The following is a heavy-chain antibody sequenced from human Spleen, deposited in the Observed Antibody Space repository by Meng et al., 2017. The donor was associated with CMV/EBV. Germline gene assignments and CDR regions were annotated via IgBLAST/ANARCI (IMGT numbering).Heavy chain of an antibody. CDR3: TRHIVATYYYYGMDV. J-gene: IGHJ6*02. CDR1: GYTFTDHY. V-gene: IGHV1-2*02. Sequence: ASVKVSCKASGYTFTDHYFHWVRQAPGQGLEWMGWIYPNSGGSTYYADSVKSRFTISRDNSKNTLYLQMKSLRAEDTAVYYCTRHIVATYYYYGMDVWGQGTTVTVSS. CDR2: IYPNSGGST. D-gene: IGHD5-12*01.